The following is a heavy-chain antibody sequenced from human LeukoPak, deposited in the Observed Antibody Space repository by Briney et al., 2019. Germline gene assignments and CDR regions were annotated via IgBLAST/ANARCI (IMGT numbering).Heavy chain of an antibody. Sequence: SETLSLTCAVYGGSFSGYYWSWIRQPPGKGLEWIGEINHSGSTNYNPSLKSRVTISVDTSKNQLSLKLSSVTAADTAVYYCARGQRLRYYYYMDVWGKGTTVTVSS. J-gene: IGHJ6*03. CDR1: GGSFSGYY. D-gene: IGHD5-18*01. V-gene: IGHV4-34*01. CDR3: ARGQRLRYYYYMDV. CDR2: INHSGST.